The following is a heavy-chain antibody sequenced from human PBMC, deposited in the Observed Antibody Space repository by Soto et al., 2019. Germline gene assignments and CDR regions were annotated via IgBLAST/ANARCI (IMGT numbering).Heavy chain of an antibody. J-gene: IGHJ6*02. CDR1: GYTFTSYV. CDR2: ISAYNGNT. V-gene: IGHV1-18*01. D-gene: IGHD5-12*01. Sequence: AASVKVSCKASGYTFTSYVISWVRHAPGQGLECMGWISAYNGNTNYAQKLQGRVTMTTDTSTSTAYMELRSLRSDDTAVYYCARDMGYSGYDYLYDYYGMDVWGQGTTVTVSS. CDR3: ARDMGYSGYDYLYDYYGMDV.